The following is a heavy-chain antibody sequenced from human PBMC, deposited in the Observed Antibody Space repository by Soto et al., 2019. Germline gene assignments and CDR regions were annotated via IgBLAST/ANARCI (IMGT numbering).Heavy chain of an antibody. D-gene: IGHD3-22*01. Sequence: GGSLTLSCVASGFTFRSNGMHWVRQAPGKGLEWVAVIWYDGSKEYYIDSVKGRFTISRDNSKNTLYLQMDSLTTEHTAVYYCARFTGADSSGYFDYWGQGT. V-gene: IGHV3-33*01. CDR1: GFTFRSNG. J-gene: IGHJ4*02. CDR2: IWYDGSKE. CDR3: ARFTGADSSGYFDY.